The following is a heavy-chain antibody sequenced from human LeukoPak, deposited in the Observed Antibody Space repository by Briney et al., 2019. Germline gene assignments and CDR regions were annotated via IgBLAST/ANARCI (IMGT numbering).Heavy chain of an antibody. CDR1: GFTFSSHW. D-gene: IGHD3-22*01. V-gene: IGHV3-74*01. CDR2: INSDGRST. CDR3: AKERDSSGYFDY. J-gene: IGHJ4*02. Sequence: PGGSLRLSCAASGFTFSSHWMHWVRHAPGKGLVWVSRINSDGRSTTYADSVKGRFTISRDNSKKILYLQMNSLRVEDTALYYCAKERDSSGYFDYWGQGTLVTASS.